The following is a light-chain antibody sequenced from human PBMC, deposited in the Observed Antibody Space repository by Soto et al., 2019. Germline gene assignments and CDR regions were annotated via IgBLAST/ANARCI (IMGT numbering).Light chain of an antibody. V-gene: IGLV2-23*02. CDR2: EVN. CDR3: CSSGGSPKYV. J-gene: IGLJ1*01. CDR1: SSNVGSYKL. Sequence: QSVGTQPASVSWSPGHAITISCTGTSSNVGSYKLVSWYQQHPGKAPKLMIFEVNKRPSGVSNRFSGSKSGNTASLTISGLKVEEEADYYCCSSGGSPKYVFGTGTKVTVL.